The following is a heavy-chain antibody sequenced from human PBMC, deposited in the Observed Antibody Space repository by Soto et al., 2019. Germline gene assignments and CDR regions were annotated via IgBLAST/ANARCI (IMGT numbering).Heavy chain of an antibody. D-gene: IGHD1-7*01. J-gene: IGHJ6*02. CDR3: ARDIRNYSHYYYYYGMDV. CDR1: GFTFSSYS. CDR2: ISSSSSYI. Sequence: GGSLRLSCVASGFTFSSYSMNWVRQAPGKGLEWVSSISSSSSYIYYADSVKGRFTISRDNAKNSLYLQMNSLRAEDTAVYYCARDIRNYSHYYYYYGMDVWGQGTTVTVSS. V-gene: IGHV3-21*01.